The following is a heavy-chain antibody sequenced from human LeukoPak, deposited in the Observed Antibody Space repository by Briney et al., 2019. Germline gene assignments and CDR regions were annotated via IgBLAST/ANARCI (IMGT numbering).Heavy chain of an antibody. J-gene: IGHJ4*02. V-gene: IGHV1-18*01. CDR2: ISAYNGNT. CDR1: GYTFTIYG. CDR3: ARDCDRSGYYCY. Sequence: AASVKVSSMASGYTFTIYGLSWVRQAPGQGLEWIGWISAYNGNTNYEQKLQGRVTMTTDTSTSTAYMELRSLRSDDTVVYYCARDCDRSGYYCYWGQGTLVTVSS. D-gene: IGHD3-22*01.